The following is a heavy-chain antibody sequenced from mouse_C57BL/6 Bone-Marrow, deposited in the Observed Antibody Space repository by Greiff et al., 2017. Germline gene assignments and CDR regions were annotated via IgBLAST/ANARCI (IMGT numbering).Heavy chain of an antibody. J-gene: IGHJ2*01. CDR3: ARLFTTVVATRDY. CDR1: GYTFTSYG. D-gene: IGHD1-1*01. Sequence: VQLQQSGAELARPGASVKLSCKASGYTFTSYGISWVKQRTGQGLEWIGEIYPRRGNTYYNEKFKGKATLTADKSSSTAYMELRSLTSEDSAVYFCARLFTTVVATRDYWGQGTTLTVSS. CDR2: IYPRRGNT. V-gene: IGHV1-81*01.